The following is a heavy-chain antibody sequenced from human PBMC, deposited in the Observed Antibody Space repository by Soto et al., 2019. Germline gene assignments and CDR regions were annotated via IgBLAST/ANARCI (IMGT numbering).Heavy chain of an antibody. Sequence: PGGSLRLSCAASGFTFSSYEMNWVRQAPGKGLEWVSYISSSGSTIYYADSLKGRLTISRDNAKNSLYLQMNSLRAEDTAVYYCARDLGYVWGSYRYPRFDPWGQGTLVTVSS. D-gene: IGHD3-16*02. J-gene: IGHJ5*02. CDR2: ISSSGSTI. CDR3: ARDLGYVWGSYRYPRFDP. V-gene: IGHV3-48*03. CDR1: GFTFSSYE.